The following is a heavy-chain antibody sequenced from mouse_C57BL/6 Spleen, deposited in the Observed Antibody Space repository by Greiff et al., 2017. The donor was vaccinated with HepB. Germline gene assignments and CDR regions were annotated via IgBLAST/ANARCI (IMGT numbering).Heavy chain of an antibody. J-gene: IGHJ1*03. Sequence: QVQLQQPGAELVKPGASVKVSCKASGYTFTSYWMHWVKQRPGQGLEWIGRIHPSDSDTNYNQKFKGKATLTVDKSSSTAYMQLSSLTSEDSAVDYCAIQDYGSLGYFDVWGTGTTVTVSS. CDR2: IHPSDSDT. D-gene: IGHD1-1*01. CDR1: GYTFTSYW. V-gene: IGHV1-74*01. CDR3: AIQDYGSLGYFDV.